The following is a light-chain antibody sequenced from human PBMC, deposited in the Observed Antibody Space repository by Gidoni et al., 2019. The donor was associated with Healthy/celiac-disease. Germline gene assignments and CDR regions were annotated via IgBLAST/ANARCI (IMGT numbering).Light chain of an antibody. CDR2: EVS. CDR1: SSDVGSYNL. V-gene: IGLV2-23*02. CDR3: CSYAGSRTVV. J-gene: IGLJ2*01. Sequence: QSALPQPASVSGSPGQSITISCTGTSSDVGSYNLVSWYQQHPGKAPKLMIYEVSKRPSGVSNRFSGSKSGNTASLTISGLQAEDEADYYCCSYAGSRTVVFGGGTKLTVL.